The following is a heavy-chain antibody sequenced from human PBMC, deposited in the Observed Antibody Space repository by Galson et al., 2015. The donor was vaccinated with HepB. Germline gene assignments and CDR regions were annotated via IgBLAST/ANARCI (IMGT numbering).Heavy chain of an antibody. CDR3: ARSGVGYYDILTGYLVYFDY. Sequence: SLRLSCAASGFTFSNYEMNWVRQAPGKGLEWISYISSSGSTIYYACSVKGRFTISRDNAKNSLYLQMNSLRAEDTAVYYCARSGVGYYDILTGYLVYFDYWGQGTLVTVSS. CDR2: ISSSGSTI. J-gene: IGHJ4*02. D-gene: IGHD3-9*01. V-gene: IGHV3-48*03. CDR1: GFTFSNYE.